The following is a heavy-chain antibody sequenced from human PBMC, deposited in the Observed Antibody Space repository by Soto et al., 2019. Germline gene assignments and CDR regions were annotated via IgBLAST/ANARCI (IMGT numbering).Heavy chain of an antibody. CDR2: INAGNGNT. D-gene: IGHD4-17*01. J-gene: IGHJ6*02. Sequence: QVQLVQSGAEEKKPGASVKVSCKASGYTFTDYAIHWVRQAPGQRLEWMGWINAGNGNTKCSQKFQGRVTITRDTSATTAYMELSRLTSEDTSVYYCARSTSPSTVTLPYYYYGMDVWGQGTTVTVSS. CDR3: ARSTSPSTVTLPYYYYGMDV. CDR1: GYTFTDYA. V-gene: IGHV1-3*05.